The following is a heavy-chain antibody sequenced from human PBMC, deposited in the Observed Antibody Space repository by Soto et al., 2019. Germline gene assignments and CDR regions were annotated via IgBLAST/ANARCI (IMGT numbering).Heavy chain of an antibody. J-gene: IGHJ6*02. CDR2: IYPGDSDT. CDR3: ARQILEWTYGMDV. CDR1: GDSFTSYW. D-gene: IGHD3-3*01. V-gene: IGHV5-51*01. Sequence: GESLKISCKGSGDSFTSYWIGWVRQMPGKGLEWMGIIYPGDSDTRYSPSFQGQVTISADKSISTAYLQWSSLKASDTAMYYCARQILEWTYGMDVWGQGTTVTVSS.